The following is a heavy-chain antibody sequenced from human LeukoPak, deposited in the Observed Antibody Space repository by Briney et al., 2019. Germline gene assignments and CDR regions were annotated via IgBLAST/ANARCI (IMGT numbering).Heavy chain of an antibody. Sequence: GGSLRLSCAVSGSTVSSHYMSWVRQAPGKGLEWVSVIYSGGSTYYADSVKGRFTISRDNSKNTLYLQMNSLRAEDTAIYYCARRLAQTQGFDYWGQGTLVTVSS. D-gene: IGHD2-21*01. CDR1: GSTVSSHY. CDR3: ARRLAQTQGFDY. J-gene: IGHJ4*02. V-gene: IGHV3-66*01. CDR2: IYSGGST.